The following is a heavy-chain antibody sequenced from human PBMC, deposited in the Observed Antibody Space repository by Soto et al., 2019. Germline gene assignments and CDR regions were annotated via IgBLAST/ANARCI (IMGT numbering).Heavy chain of an antibody. V-gene: IGHV1-18*01. Sequence: GASVKVSCXASGYIFTSLRITWVRQAPGQGLEYMGWINPYNGKTNYAQKFQGRVTMTTDTSTNTAYMELGSLRSDDTALYYCARESGGLDPWGQGTLVTVS. J-gene: IGHJ5*02. CDR1: GYIFTSLR. CDR2: INPYNGKT. CDR3: ARESGGLDP.